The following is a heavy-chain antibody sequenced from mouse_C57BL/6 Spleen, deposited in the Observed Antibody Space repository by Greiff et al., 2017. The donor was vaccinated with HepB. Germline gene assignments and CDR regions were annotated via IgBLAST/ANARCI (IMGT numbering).Heavy chain of an antibody. J-gene: IGHJ1*03. D-gene: IGHD2-5*01. V-gene: IGHV5-4*03. Sequence: EVKVVESGGGLVKPGGSLKLSCAASGFTFSSYAMSWVRQTPEKRLEWVATISDGGSYTYYPDNVKGRFTISRDNAKNNLYLQMSHPKSEDTAMYYCARGGPTIVTTWYFDVWGTGTTVTVSS. CDR3: ARGGPTIVTTWYFDV. CDR2: ISDGGSYT. CDR1: GFTFSSYA.